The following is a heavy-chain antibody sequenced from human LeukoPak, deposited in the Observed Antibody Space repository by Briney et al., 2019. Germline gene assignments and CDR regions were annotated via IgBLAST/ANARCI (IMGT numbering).Heavy chain of an antibody. CDR1: GYSINTNSY. CDR2: SHHGGNT. J-gene: IGHJ3*02. V-gene: IGHV4-38-2*01. Sequence: SETLSLTCSLSGYSINTNSYWAWIRQPPGKGLEWIGSSHHGGNTYYHPSLKSRATISIDTSENQFSLDLYSVTAADTAVYYCARWLGKGFDMWGQGTVVTVSS. CDR3: ARWLGKGFDM. D-gene: IGHD3-22*01.